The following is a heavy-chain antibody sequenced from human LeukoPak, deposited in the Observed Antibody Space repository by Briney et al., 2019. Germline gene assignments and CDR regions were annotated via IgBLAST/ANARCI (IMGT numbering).Heavy chain of an antibody. CDR1: GFTFSSYI. J-gene: IGHJ3*01. CDR2: ISYDGSDK. Sequence: PGGALRVSCTASGFTFSSYIIHWVRQAPGKGLGWVAVISYDGSDKYYAASVNGRFTISRDNSKSTLYLQMNSLGAEDTAVYYCARPYSGFFAAFDVWGERTMVTVSS. CDR3: ARPYSGFFAAFDV. V-gene: IGHV3-30-3*02. D-gene: IGHD3-10*01.